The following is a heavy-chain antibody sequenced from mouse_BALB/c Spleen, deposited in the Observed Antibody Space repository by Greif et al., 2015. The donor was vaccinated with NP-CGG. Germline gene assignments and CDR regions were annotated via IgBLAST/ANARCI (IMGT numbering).Heavy chain of an antibody. D-gene: IGHD2-1*01. CDR1: GYTFTDYY. Sequence: VQVVESGAELARPGASVKLSCKASGYTFTDYYINWVKQRTGQGLEWIGEIYPGSGNTYYNEKFKGRATLTADKSSSTAYMQLSSLTSEDSAVYFCARLDGNYLAYWGQGTLVTVSA. V-gene: IGHV1-77*01. CDR2: IYPGSGNT. J-gene: IGHJ3*01. CDR3: ARLDGNYLAY.